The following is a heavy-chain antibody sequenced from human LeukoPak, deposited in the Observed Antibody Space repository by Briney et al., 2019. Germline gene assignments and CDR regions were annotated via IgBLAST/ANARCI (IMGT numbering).Heavy chain of an antibody. V-gene: IGHV3-13*01. CDR1: GFTFSSYD. CDR3: ARALDGEYYFDY. CDR2: IGTAGDT. Sequence: GGSLRLSCADSGFTFSSYDMHWVRQATGKGLEWVSAIGTAGDTYYPGSVKGRFTISRENAKNSLYLQMNSLRAGDTAVYYCARALDGEYYFDYWGQGTLVTVSS. J-gene: IGHJ4*02. D-gene: IGHD4-17*01.